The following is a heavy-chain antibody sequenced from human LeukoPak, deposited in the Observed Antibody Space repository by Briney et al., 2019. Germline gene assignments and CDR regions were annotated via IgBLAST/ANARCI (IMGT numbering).Heavy chain of an antibody. V-gene: IGHV4-39*01. Sequence: SETLSLTCTVSGGSISSSSYYWGWIRQPPGKGLEWIGSIYYSGSSYYNPSLKSRVTISVDTSKKQFSLKLSSVTAADTAVYYCARGRPDGSGSYYKFDPWGQGTLVTVSS. CDR2: IYYSGSS. J-gene: IGHJ5*02. D-gene: IGHD3-10*01. CDR3: ARGRPDGSGSYYKFDP. CDR1: GGSISSSSYY.